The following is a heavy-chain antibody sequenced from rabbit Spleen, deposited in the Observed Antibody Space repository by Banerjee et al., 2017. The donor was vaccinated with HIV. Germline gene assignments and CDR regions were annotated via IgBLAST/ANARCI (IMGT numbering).Heavy chain of an antibody. CDR2: IDAGSSGFT. D-gene: IGHD1-1*01. J-gene: IGHJ6*01. Sequence: QSLEESGGDLVKPGESLTLTCIASGVSFSGSSYMCWVRQAPGKGLEWIACIDAGSSGFTYFASWAKGRFTISKTSSTTVTLQMTSLTAADTATYFCARDTSSSFSSYGMDLWGPGTLVTVS. CDR1: GVSFSGSSY. CDR3: ARDTSSSFSSYGMDL. V-gene: IGHV1S40*01.